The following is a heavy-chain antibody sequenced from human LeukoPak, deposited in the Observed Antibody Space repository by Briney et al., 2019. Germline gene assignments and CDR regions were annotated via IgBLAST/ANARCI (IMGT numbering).Heavy chain of an antibody. Sequence: GGSLRLSCAASGFTFSSYSMNWVRQSPGKVLERVSYISSSGSTIYYADSVKGRFTISRDNAKNSLYLQMNSLRAEDTAVYYCAELGITMIGGVWGKGTTVTISS. D-gene: IGHD3-10*02. CDR2: ISSSGSTI. J-gene: IGHJ6*04. V-gene: IGHV3-48*04. CDR3: AELGITMIGGV. CDR1: GFTFSSYS.